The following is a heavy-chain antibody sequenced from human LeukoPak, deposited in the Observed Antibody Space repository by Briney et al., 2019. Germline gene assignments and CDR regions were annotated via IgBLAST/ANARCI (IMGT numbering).Heavy chain of an antibody. CDR1: GFTFSSYS. J-gene: IGHJ4*02. CDR3: ARAGCSGGSCYDY. V-gene: IGHV3-21*01. CDR2: ISSSSSYI. Sequence: GGSLRLSCAASGFTFSSYSMNWVRQAPGKGLEWVSSISSSSSYIYYADSVKGRFTISRDNAKNSLYLQMNSLRAEDTAVYYCARAGCSGGSCYDYWGQGTLVTVSS. D-gene: IGHD2-15*01.